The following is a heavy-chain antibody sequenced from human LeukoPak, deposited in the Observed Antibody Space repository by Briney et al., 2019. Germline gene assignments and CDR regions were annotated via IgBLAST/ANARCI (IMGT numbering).Heavy chain of an antibody. J-gene: IGHJ3*02. V-gene: IGHV4-34*01. CDR3: ARLSVDTAMVFAFDI. CDR1: GGSFSGYY. D-gene: IGHD5-18*01. Sequence: SETLSLTCAVYGGSFSGYYWSWIRQPPGKGLEWIGEINHSGSTNYNPSLKSRVTISVDTSKNQFSLKMSSVTAADTAVYYCARLSVDTAMVFAFDIWGQGTMVTVSS. CDR2: INHSGST.